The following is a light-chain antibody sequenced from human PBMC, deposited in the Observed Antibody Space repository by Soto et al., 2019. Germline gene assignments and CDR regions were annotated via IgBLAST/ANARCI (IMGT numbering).Light chain of an antibody. CDR2: DVG. CDR1: HSDIGNYNY. V-gene: IGLV2-14*03. Sequence: QSVLTQPASVSGSPGQSITISCTGTHSDIGNYNYVSWYQHLPGKAPKLMIYDVGSRPSGVSSRFSSSKSGNTASLAISGLQAEDEADYYCNSYREDHPRFYVFGTGTKVTVL. J-gene: IGLJ1*01. CDR3: NSYREDHPRFYV.